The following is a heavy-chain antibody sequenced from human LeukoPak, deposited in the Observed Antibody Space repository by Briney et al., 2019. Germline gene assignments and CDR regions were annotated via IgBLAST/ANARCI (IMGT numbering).Heavy chain of an antibody. D-gene: IGHD2-15*01. CDR2: ISYHGRDT. CDR1: GVTFSSFA. CDR3: AAQPCSVGRCYLDY. Sequence: GGSLRLSCAASGVTFSSFAMHWVRQAPGKGLEWVAVISYHGRDTYYADSVKGRFTISRDNSKNTLYLQLNSLGAEDTAVYYCAAQPCSVGRCYLDYWGQGTLVTVSS. V-gene: IGHV3-30*04. J-gene: IGHJ4*02.